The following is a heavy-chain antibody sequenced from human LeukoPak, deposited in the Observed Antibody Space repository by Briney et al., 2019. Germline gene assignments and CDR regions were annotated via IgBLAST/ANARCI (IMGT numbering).Heavy chain of an antibody. CDR1: GYTFTSYG. V-gene: IGHV1-18*01. CDR2: ISAYNGNT. Sequence: ASVKVSCKASGYTFTSYGISWVRQAPGQGLEWMGWISAYNGNTNYAQKLQGRVTMTTDTSTSAAYMELRSLRSDDTAVYYCARDGDSSGYPGRDYWGQGTLVTVSS. J-gene: IGHJ4*02. D-gene: IGHD6-19*01. CDR3: ARDGDSSGYPGRDY.